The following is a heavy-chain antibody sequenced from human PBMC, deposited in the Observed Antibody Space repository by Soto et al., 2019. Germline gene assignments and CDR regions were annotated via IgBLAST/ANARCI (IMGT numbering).Heavy chain of an antibody. J-gene: IGHJ3*02. CDR1: GFTFSSYG. CDR3: AKPDTAMAYDAFDI. CDR2: ISYDGSNK. Sequence: VGSLRLSCAAPGFTFSSYGMHWVRQAPGKGLEWVAVISYDGSNKYYADSVKGRFTISRDNSKNTLYLQMNSLRAEDTAVYYCAKPDTAMAYDAFDIWGQGTMVTVSS. D-gene: IGHD5-18*01. V-gene: IGHV3-30*18.